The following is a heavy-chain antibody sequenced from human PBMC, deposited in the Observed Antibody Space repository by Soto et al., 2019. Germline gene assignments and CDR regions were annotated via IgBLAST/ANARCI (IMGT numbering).Heavy chain of an antibody. D-gene: IGHD6-6*01. V-gene: IGHV3-43*01. CDR3: AKDEGSSRVRAYYGMDV. Sequence: EVQLVESGGVVVQPGGSLRLSCAASGFTFDDYTMHWVRQAPGKGLEWVSLSSWDGGSTYYADSVKGRFTISRDNSKNSLYLQMNSLRTEDTALYYCAKDEGSSRVRAYYGMDVCGQGTTVTVSS. CDR2: SSWDGGST. J-gene: IGHJ6*02. CDR1: GFTFDDYT.